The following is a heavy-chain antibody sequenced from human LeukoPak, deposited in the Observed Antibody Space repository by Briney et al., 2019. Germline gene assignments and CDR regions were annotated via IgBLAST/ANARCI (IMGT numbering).Heavy chain of an antibody. CDR3: ARVQGGGYRTADY. Sequence: GGSLRLSCAASGFTFSNYIMHWVRQAPGKGLDWVAVILENGSNQYYADSVKGRFTISRDNSKNTLFLQMNSLRGEDTAMYYCARVQGGGYRTADYRGQGTLVTVSS. CDR2: ILENGSNQ. CDR1: GFTFSNYI. J-gene: IGHJ4*02. D-gene: IGHD6-19*01. V-gene: IGHV3-30*04.